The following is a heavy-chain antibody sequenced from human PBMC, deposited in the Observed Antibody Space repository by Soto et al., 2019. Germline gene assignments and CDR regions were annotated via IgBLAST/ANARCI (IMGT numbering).Heavy chain of an antibody. D-gene: IGHD6-19*01. CDR3: AKDTWGAVAGLDY. V-gene: IGHV3-9*01. J-gene: IGHJ4*02. CDR2: ISWNSGSI. Sequence: GGSLRLSCAASGFTFDDYAMHWVRQAPGKGLEWVSGISWNSGSIGYADSVKGRFTISRDNAKNSLYLQMNSLRAEDTALYYCAKDTWGAVAGLDYWGQGTLVTVSS. CDR1: GFTFDDYA.